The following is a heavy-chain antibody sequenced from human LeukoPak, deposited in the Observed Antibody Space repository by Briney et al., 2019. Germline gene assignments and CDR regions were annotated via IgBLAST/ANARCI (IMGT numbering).Heavy chain of an antibody. CDR3: ARGVEQWPLPTNWFDP. Sequence: GGSLRLSCAASGFTFSSYWMSWVRQAPGKGLEWVANIKQDGSEKYYVDSVKGRFTISRDNAKNSLYLQMNSLRAEDTAVYYCARGVEQWPLPTNWFDPWGQGTLVTVSS. V-gene: IGHV3-7*01. CDR2: IKQDGSEK. CDR1: GFTFSSYW. J-gene: IGHJ5*02. D-gene: IGHD6-19*01.